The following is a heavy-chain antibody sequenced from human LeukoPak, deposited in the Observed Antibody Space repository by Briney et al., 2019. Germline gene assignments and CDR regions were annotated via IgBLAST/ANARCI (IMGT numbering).Heavy chain of an antibody. CDR1: GVSINDYY. CDR2: ISHTEGT. CDR3: ARIRCGHSGSVCYNH. V-gene: IGHV4-34*01. Sequence: SETLSLTCGVFGVSINDYYWSWIRQSPGKGLEWIGEISHTEGTRYNPSLEGRVTMSVGTSENQLSLKLIFVTAADTAFYYCARIRCGHSGSVCYNHWGLGTLVTVSS. D-gene: IGHD2-21*01. J-gene: IGHJ4*02.